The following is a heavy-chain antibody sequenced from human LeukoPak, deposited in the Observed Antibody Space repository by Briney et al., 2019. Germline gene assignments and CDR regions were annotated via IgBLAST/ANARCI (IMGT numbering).Heavy chain of an antibody. CDR3: GRDHPFGGQGVFGI. D-gene: IGHD3-3*01. CDR1: GFTFSSYS. V-gene: IGHV3-21*01. J-gene: IGHJ3*02. CDR2: ISSSNSYI. Sequence: GSLRLSCAASGFTFSSYSMNLVRQAPGKGLEWVSSISSSNSYIYYADSVKGRFTISRDNAKNSLYLQMNSLRAEDTAVFYCGRDHPFGGQGVFGIWGQGTMVTVFS.